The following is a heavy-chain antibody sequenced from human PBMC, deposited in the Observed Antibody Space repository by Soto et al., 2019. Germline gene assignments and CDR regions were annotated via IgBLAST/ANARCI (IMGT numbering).Heavy chain of an antibody. CDR2: IYYSGST. J-gene: IGHJ4*02. D-gene: IGHD2-15*01. Sequence: PSETLSLTCTVSGGSFSSYYWSWIRQPPVKGLEWIGYIYYSGSTNYNPSLKSRVTISVDTSKSQFSLKPSSLTAADTAVYYCARRPTRYYFGSWGQGSQGSV. CDR1: GGSFSSYY. CDR3: ARRPTRYYFGS. V-gene: IGHV4-59*08.